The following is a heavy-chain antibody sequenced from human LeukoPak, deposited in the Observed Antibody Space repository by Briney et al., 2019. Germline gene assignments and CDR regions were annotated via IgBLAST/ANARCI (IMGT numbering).Heavy chain of an antibody. CDR2: VSSSSSYL. CDR1: GFSFSTYN. D-gene: IGHD1-20*01. CDR3: VRDRGGGNWLDY. Sequence: GGSLRLSCATSGFSFSTYNMNWVRQAPGKGLEWVSSVSSSSSYLYYSDSVKGRFTISRDNAKNSLFLQMNSLRAEDTAVYFCVRDRGGGNWLDYWGQGTLVTVSS. V-gene: IGHV3-21*01. J-gene: IGHJ4*02.